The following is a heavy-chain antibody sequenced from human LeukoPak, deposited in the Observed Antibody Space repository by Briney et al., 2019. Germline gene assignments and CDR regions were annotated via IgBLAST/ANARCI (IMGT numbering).Heavy chain of an antibody. CDR1: GFTFSDYA. D-gene: IGHD3-3*01. CDR2: INGDGSGT. V-gene: IGHV3-23*01. Sequence: GGSLRLSCAASGFTFSDYAMSWVRLSPGKGLEWVSAINGDGSGTYYADSVKGRFTISRDNSKNTLYLQMNSLRAEDTAVYYCAFVSYYDFWSGYPTGAFDIWGQGTMVTVSS. CDR3: AFVSYYDFWSGYPTGAFDI. J-gene: IGHJ3*02.